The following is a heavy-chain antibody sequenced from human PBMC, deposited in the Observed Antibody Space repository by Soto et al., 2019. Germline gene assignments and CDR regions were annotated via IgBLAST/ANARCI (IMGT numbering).Heavy chain of an antibody. CDR3: ARVIAAAGTGYFDY. CDR2: TYYRSKWYN. D-gene: IGHD6-13*01. V-gene: IGHV6-1*01. J-gene: IGHJ4*02. CDR1: GDSVSSNSAA. Sequence: PSQTLSLTCAISGDSVSSNSAAWNWIRQSPSRGLEWLGRTYYRSKWYNDYAVSVKGRITINPDTSKNQFSLQLNSVTPEDTGVYYCARVIAAAGTGYFDYWGQGTLVTVSS.